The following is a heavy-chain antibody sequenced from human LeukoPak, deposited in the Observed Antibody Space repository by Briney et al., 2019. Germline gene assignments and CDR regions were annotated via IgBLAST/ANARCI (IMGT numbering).Heavy chain of an antibody. CDR1: GFTFSSYG. J-gene: IGHJ6*03. CDR3: AKDGGYYYDSSAPGYYMGV. D-gene: IGHD3-22*01. V-gene: IGHV3-30*02. CDR2: IRYDGSNK. Sequence: GGSLRLSCAASGFTFSSYGMHWVRQAPGKGLEWVAFIRYDGSNKYYADSVKGRFTISRDNSKNTLYLQMNSLRAEDTAVYYCAKDGGYYYDSSAPGYYMGVWGKGTTVTVSS.